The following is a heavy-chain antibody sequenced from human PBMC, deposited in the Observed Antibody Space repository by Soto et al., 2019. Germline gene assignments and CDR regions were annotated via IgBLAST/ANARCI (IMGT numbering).Heavy chain of an antibody. V-gene: IGHV3-66*02. CDR3: ARGSGTRRGYYYYGMDV. CDR2: IYSGGST. Sequence: GGSLRLSCAASGVTVSSNYMSWVRQAPGKGLEWVSVIYSGGSTYYADSVKGRFTISRDNSKNTLYLQMNSLRAEDTAVYYCARGSGTRRGYYYYGMDVWGQGTTVTVSS. J-gene: IGHJ6*02. D-gene: IGHD1-26*01. CDR1: GVTVSSNY.